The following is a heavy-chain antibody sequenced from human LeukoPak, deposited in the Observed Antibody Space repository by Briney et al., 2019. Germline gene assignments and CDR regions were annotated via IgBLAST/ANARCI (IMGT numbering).Heavy chain of an antibody. CDR1: GFTFSSYW. CDR3: ARAAHGDYAYDS. J-gene: IGHJ4*02. V-gene: IGHV3-7*01. Sequence: GGSLRLSCAASGFTFSSYWMTWVRQAPGKGLEWVANIKQDGSENYNVDSVKGRFTISRDNSKSSLYLQMNSPRAEDTAVYYCARAAHGDYAYDSWGQGTLVTVSS. D-gene: IGHD4-17*01. CDR2: IKQDGSEN.